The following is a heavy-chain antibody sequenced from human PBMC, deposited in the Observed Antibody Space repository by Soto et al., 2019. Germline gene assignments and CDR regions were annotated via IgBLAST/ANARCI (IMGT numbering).Heavy chain of an antibody. D-gene: IGHD4-17*01. Sequence: ASVKVSCKASGYTFTSYAMHWVRQAPGQRLEWMGWINAGNGNTKYSQKFQGRVTITRDTSASTAYMELSSLRSEDTAVYYCARDLRMTTVTYVFGRNYYYGMDVWGQGTTVTVSS. V-gene: IGHV1-3*01. CDR1: GYTFTSYA. CDR2: INAGNGNT. J-gene: IGHJ6*02. CDR3: ARDLRMTTVTYVFGRNYYYGMDV.